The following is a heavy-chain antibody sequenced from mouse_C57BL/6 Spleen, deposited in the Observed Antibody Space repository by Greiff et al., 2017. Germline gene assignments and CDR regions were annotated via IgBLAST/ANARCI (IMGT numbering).Heavy chain of an antibody. CDR3: ARGSAYYSNYKYYFDY. CDR2: ISSGSSTI. D-gene: IGHD2-5*01. Sequence: EVQLVESGGGLVKPGGSLKLSCAASGFTISDYGMHWVRQAPEKGLEWVAYISSGSSTIYYADTVKGRFTISRDNAKNTLFLQMTSLRSEDTAMYYCARGSAYYSNYKYYFDYWGQGTTLTVSS. J-gene: IGHJ2*01. V-gene: IGHV5-17*01. CDR1: GFTISDYG.